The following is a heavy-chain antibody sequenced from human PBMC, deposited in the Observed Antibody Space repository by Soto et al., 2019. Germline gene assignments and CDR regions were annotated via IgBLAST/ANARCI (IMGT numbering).Heavy chain of an antibody. CDR2: LSAYNGNT. Sequence: QVQLVQSGAEVKKPGASVKVSCKASGYTFTSYGISWVRQAPGQGLEWMGWLSAYNGNTNYAQKLQGRVTMTTDTSTSTAYMELRSLRSDDTAVYYCARAGGYCSSTSCYMNWFDPWGQGTLVTVSS. CDR1: GYTFTSYG. CDR3: ARAGGYCSSTSCYMNWFDP. V-gene: IGHV1-18*04. D-gene: IGHD2-2*02. J-gene: IGHJ5*02.